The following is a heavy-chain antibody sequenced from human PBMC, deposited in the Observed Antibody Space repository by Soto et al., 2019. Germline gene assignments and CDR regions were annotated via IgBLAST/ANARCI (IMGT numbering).Heavy chain of an antibody. D-gene: IGHD3-22*01. CDR3: ARARQYYDCEFDP. CDR2: ISYSGRT. V-gene: IGHV4-31*03. J-gene: IGHJ5*02. Sequence: QVQLQESGPGLVKPSQTLSLTCTVSGDSISSGAYYWSWIRQHPGKGLEWIGYISYSGRTYYNPSLKSRLTISLDTSENQFSLKLTSVTAADTAMYYRARARQYYDCEFDPWGQGTLVTVSS. CDR1: GDSISSGAYY.